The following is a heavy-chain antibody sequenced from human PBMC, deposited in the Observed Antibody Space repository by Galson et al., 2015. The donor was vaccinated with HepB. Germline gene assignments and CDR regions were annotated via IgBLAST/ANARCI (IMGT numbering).Heavy chain of an antibody. CDR3: AANYYDNSGTLDY. J-gene: IGHJ4*02. CDR1: GDTFSNYA. Sequence: SVKVSCKASGDTFSNYAISWVRQAPGQGLEWMGGIIPIFGTASYAQKFQGRVTITADESTSTAYMELSSLRSDDTAVYYCAANYYDNSGTLDYWGQGTLVTVSS. V-gene: IGHV1-69*13. CDR2: IIPIFGTA. D-gene: IGHD3-22*01.